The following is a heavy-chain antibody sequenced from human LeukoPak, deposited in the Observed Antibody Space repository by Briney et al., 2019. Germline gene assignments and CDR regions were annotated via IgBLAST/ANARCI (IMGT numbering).Heavy chain of an antibody. Sequence: PGGSLRLSCAASGFSFKDNWMSWVRQAPGKGLEWLVRIKSKNDGGTIDYVGPGKGRFTILRDDSKNMVYLQMYSLRTEDTAMYYCTTDPRDWGQGTLVTVSS. CDR3: TTDPRD. CDR1: GFSFKDNW. CDR2: IKSKNDGGTI. J-gene: IGHJ1*01. V-gene: IGHV3-15*01.